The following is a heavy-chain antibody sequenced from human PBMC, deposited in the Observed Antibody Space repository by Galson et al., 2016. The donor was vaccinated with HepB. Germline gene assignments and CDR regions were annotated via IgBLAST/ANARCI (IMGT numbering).Heavy chain of an antibody. Sequence: SLRLSCAASGFILSSYSMNWVRQAPGKGLEWVSFISPSSSIIQYADSVKGRFTISRDNARKSLYLQMNSLRDEDTAVYYCARDLSDYLDRSGYYRKLSPQYYYYGMDVWGQGTTVTVSS. D-gene: IGHD3-22*01. J-gene: IGHJ6*02. CDR2: ISPSSSII. V-gene: IGHV3-48*02. CDR1: GFILSSYS. CDR3: ARDLSDYLDRSGYYRKLSPQYYYYGMDV.